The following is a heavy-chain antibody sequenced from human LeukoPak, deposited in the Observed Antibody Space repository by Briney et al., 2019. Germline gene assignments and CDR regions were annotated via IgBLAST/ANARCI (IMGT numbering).Heavy chain of an antibody. V-gene: IGHV4-39*07. Sequence: SETLSLTCTVSGGSISSSSYYWGWIRQPPGKGLEWIGSIYYSGSTYYNPSLKSRVTISVDTSKNQFSLKLSSVTAADTAVYYCAREDRPVAGTYYYYGPVVWGQGTTVTVSS. CDR3: AREDRPVAGTYYYYGPVV. J-gene: IGHJ6*02. D-gene: IGHD6-19*01. CDR2: IYYSGST. CDR1: GGSISSSSYY.